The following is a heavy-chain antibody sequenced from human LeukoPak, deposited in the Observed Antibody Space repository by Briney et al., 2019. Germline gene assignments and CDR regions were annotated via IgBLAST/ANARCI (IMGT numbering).Heavy chain of an antibody. D-gene: IGHD2-15*01. V-gene: IGHV4-34*01. Sequence: PSETLSLTCAVYGGSFSGYYWSWIRQPPGKGLEWIGEINHSGSTKYNPSLKSRVTISVDTSKIQISLKLSSVTAADTAVYYCARGISDCSGGSCYSPYAFDIWGQGTMVTVSS. J-gene: IGHJ3*02. CDR2: INHSGST. CDR1: GGSFSGYY. CDR3: ARGISDCSGGSCYSPYAFDI.